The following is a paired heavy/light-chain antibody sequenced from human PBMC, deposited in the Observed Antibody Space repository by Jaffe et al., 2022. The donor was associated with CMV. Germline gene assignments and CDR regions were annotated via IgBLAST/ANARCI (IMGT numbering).Heavy chain of an antibody. CDR1: GFTFSSYW. V-gene: IGHV3-7*03. D-gene: IGHD1-1*01. J-gene: IGHJ6*03. Sequence: EVQLVESGGGLVQPGGSLRLSCAASGFTFSSYWMSWVRQAPGKGLEWVANIKQDGSEKYYVDSVKGRFTISRDNAKNSLYLQMNSLRAEDTAVYYCARVRIKLERQYYYYYMDVWGKGTTVTVSS. CDR2: IKQDGSEK. CDR3: ARVRIKLERQYYYYYMDV.
Light chain of an antibody. Sequence: SSELTQDPAVSVALGQTVRITCQGDSLRSYYASWYQQKPGQAPVLVIYGKNNRPSGIPDRFSGSSSGNTASLTITGAQAEDEADYYCNSRDSSGNREVFGGGTKLTVL. CDR1: SLRSYY. V-gene: IGLV3-19*01. CDR2: GKN. J-gene: IGLJ2*01. CDR3: NSRDSSGNREV.